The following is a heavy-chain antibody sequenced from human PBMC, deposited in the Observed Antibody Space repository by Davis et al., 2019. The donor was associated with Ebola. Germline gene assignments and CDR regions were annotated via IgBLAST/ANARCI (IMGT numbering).Heavy chain of an antibody. CDR3: ARASPPYPAYYYYMDM. Sequence: AASVKGRFTISRDNSINMLYLQMNSLRAEDTALYYCARASPPYPAYYYYMDMWGKGTTVTVSS. J-gene: IGHJ6*03. V-gene: IGHV3-23*01.